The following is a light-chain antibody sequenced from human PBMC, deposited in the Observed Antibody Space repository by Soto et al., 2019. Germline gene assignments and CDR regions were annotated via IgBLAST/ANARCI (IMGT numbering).Light chain of an antibody. Sequence: QSVLTQPPSVSGAPGQRVTISCTGSSFNIGAGYDVHWYQQLPGTAPKLLIYGNINRPSGVPDRFSGSKSGTPASLAITGLQAEDEADYYCQSFDSSLSGVVFGGGTKLTVL. CDR3: QSFDSSLSGVV. V-gene: IGLV1-40*01. CDR1: SFNIGAGYD. J-gene: IGLJ2*01. CDR2: GNI.